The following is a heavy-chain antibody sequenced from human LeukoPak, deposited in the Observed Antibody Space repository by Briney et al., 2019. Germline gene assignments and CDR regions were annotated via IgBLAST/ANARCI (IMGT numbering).Heavy chain of an antibody. CDR3: ARVPNDAFDI. V-gene: IGHV4-4*07. CDR2: IYTSGST. CDR1: GGSISSYY. J-gene: IGHJ3*02. Sequence: SETLSLTCTVSGGSISSYYCSWIRQPAGKGLEWIGRIYTSGSTNYNPSLKSRVTISVDKSKNQFSLKLSSVTAADTAVYYCARVPNDAFDIWGHGTMVTVSS.